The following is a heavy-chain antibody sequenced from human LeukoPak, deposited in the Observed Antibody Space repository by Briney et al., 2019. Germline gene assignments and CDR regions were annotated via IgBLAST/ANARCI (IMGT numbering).Heavy chain of an antibody. CDR2: IDSSSSTT. Sequence: GGSLRLSSAASGFTFSIYTMNWVRQAPGKGLEWVSYIDSSSSTTYYADSVKGRFTISRDNAKNSLYLQMNSLRDDDTAVYYCARERALYHGNADFDYWGQGTLVTVSA. CDR3: ARERALYHGNADFDY. J-gene: IGHJ4*02. D-gene: IGHD3-10*01. CDR1: GFTFSIYT. V-gene: IGHV3-48*02.